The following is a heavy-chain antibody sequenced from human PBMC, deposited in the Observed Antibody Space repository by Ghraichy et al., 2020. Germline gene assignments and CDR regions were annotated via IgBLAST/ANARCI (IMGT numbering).Heavy chain of an antibody. CDR1: GGSISSSSYY. Sequence: ETLSLTCTVSGGSISSSSYYWGWIRQPPGKGLEWIGSIYYSGSTYYNPSLKSRVTISVDTSKNQFSLKLSSVTAADTAVYYCARPGYSYGYGEYYYYGMDVWGQGTTVTVSS. J-gene: IGHJ6*02. V-gene: IGHV4-39*01. CDR2: IYYSGST. D-gene: IGHD5-18*01. CDR3: ARPGYSYGYGEYYYYGMDV.